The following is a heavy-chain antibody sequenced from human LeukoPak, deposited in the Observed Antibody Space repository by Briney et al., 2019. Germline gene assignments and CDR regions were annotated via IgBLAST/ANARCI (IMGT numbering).Heavy chain of an antibody. CDR2: ISSSGSTI. J-gene: IGHJ4*02. D-gene: IGHD3-22*01. Sequence: GGSLRLSCAASGFTFSDYYMSWIRQAPGKGLEWVSYISSSGSTIYYADSVKGRFTISRDNAENSLYLQMNSLRAEDTAVYYCARQIGSYYDSSGYPPFDYWGQGTLVTVSS. V-gene: IGHV3-11*01. CDR1: GFTFSDYY. CDR3: ARQIGSYYDSSGYPPFDY.